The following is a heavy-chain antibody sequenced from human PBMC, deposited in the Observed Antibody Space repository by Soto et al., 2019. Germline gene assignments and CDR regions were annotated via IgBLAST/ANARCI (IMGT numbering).Heavy chain of an antibody. D-gene: IGHD1-26*01. CDR2: ISSSSNYI. V-gene: IGHV3-21*02. CDR1: GFSFSSYT. CDR3: ARRGEDFFLLGAIWGVFDY. Sequence: EVQLVESGGGLVKPGGSLRLSCEASGFSFSSYTMNWVRQAPGKGLEWVSSISSSSNYIYYADSVRGRFTVSRDNANNSLYLPMNSLREEATAVYYCARRGEDFFLLGAIWGVFDYWGQGILVTVSS. J-gene: IGHJ4*02.